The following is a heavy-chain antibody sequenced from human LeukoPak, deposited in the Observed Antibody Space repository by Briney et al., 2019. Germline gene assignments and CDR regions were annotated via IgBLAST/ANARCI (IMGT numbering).Heavy chain of an antibody. CDR3: ATGFLKGDYYYGMDV. V-gene: IGHV3-30*03. CDR1: GFTFSSYG. D-gene: IGHD2/OR15-2a*01. CDR2: ISYDGSNK. J-gene: IGHJ6*02. Sequence: GGSLRLSCAASGFTFSSYGMHWVRQAPGKGLGWVAVISYDGSNKYYADSVKGRFTISRDNSKNTLYLQMNSLRAEDTAVYYCATGFLKGDYYYGMDVWGLGTTITVSS.